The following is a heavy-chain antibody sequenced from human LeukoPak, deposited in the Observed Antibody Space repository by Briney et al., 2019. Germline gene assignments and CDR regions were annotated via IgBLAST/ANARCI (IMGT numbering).Heavy chain of an antibody. V-gene: IGHV3-43D*03. Sequence: GGSLRLSCAASGFIFDDYAMHWVRQAPGKGLEWVSLISWDGGSTYYADSVKGRFTISRDNSKNSLYLQMNSLKAEDTALYYCAKGIAAAGPTWFDPWGQGTLVTVSS. CDR1: GFIFDDYA. J-gene: IGHJ5*02. D-gene: IGHD6-13*01. CDR3: AKGIAAAGPTWFDP. CDR2: ISWDGGST.